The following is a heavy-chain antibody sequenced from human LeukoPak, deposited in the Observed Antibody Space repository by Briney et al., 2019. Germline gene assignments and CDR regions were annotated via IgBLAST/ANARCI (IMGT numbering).Heavy chain of an antibody. D-gene: IGHD3-10*01. V-gene: IGHV4-34*01. J-gene: IGHJ5*02. CDR2: INHSGST. CDR3: ARGGFLLFGELLSYNWFDP. CDR1: GGSFSGYY. Sequence: PSETLSLTCAVYGGSFSGYYWSWLRQPPGKGLEWIEEINHSGSTNYNPSLKSRVTISVDTSKHQFSLELSSGPAADTAVYYWARGGFLLFGELLSYNWFDPWGQGTLVTVSS.